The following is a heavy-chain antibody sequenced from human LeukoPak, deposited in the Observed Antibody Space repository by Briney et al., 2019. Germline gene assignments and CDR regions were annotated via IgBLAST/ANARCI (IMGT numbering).Heavy chain of an antibody. CDR3: ARDIGYCSSTSCSVGFDY. V-gene: IGHV3-21*01. D-gene: IGHD2-2*01. CDR1: GFTFSSYS. CDR2: ISSSSSYI. Sequence: GGSLRLSCAASGFTFSSYSMNWVRQAPGKGLEWVSSISSSSSYIYYADSVKGRFTISGDNAKNSLYLQMNSLRAEDTAVYYCARDIGYCSSTSCSVGFDYWGQGTLVTVSS. J-gene: IGHJ4*02.